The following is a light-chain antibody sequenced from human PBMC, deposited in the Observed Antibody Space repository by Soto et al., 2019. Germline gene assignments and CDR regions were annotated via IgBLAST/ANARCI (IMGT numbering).Light chain of an antibody. CDR3: QQRSNWLT. V-gene: IGKV3D-20*02. J-gene: IGKJ4*01. CDR2: GAS. Sequence: VLTQSPGTLSLSPGERATLSCRASQSVGSNFLAWYQQKPGQAPRLLIYGASSRATGIADRFSGSGSGTDFTLTISRLEPEDFAVYYCQQRSNWLTFGGGTKVDI. CDR1: QSVGSNF.